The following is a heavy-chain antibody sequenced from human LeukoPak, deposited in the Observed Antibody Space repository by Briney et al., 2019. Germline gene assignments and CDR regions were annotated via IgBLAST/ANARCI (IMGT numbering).Heavy chain of an antibody. CDR2: ITSGSSSK. Sequence: GGSLRHSCAASGFTFSIYNMTWVRQAPGKGLEWLSYITSGSSSKYYADSVKGRFTISRDNAKNSLYLQMNSLRAEDTAIYYCSKSSGEEAFDIWGQGTMVIVSS. CDR1: GFTFSIYN. D-gene: IGHD7-27*01. V-gene: IGHV3-48*04. CDR3: SKSSGEEAFDI. J-gene: IGHJ3*02.